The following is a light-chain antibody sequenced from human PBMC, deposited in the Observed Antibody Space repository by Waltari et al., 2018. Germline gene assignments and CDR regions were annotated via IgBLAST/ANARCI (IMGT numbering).Light chain of an antibody. J-gene: IGKJ4*01. Sequence: EIVMTHSPATLSVSPGERATLSCRASETVSLNLAWYQQKPGQAPRLLMYSAATRASGVPDRFSGSGSGTEFTLTISNLQSEDFAVYYCQQYSYWPPLTFGGGTKVDIK. CDR2: SAA. V-gene: IGKV3-15*01. CDR1: ETVSLN. CDR3: QQYSYWPPLT.